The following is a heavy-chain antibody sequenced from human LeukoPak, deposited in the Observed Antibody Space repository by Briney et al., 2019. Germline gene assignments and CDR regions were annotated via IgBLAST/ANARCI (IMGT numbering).Heavy chain of an antibody. Sequence: GGSLRLSCAASGFTFSSYSMNWVRQAPGKGLEWVSSISSSSSYIYYADSVKGRFTISRDNAKNSLYLQMNSLRAEDTAVYYCARVRGMYSSGWYGVDYWGQGTLVTVSS. CDR3: ARVRGMYSSGWYGVDY. J-gene: IGHJ4*02. D-gene: IGHD6-19*01. V-gene: IGHV3-21*04. CDR1: GFTFSSYS. CDR2: ISSSSSYI.